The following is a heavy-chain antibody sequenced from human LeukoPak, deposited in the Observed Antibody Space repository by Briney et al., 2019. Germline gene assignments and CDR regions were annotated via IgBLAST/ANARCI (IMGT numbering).Heavy chain of an antibody. CDR3: ASGYYYDSSGYY. Sequence: SMKVSCKASGGTFSSYAISWVRQAPGQGLEWMGRIIPIFGTANYAQKFQGRVTITTDESTSTAYMELSSLRSEDTAVYYCASGYYYDSSGYYWGQGTLVTVSS. CDR2: IIPIFGTA. J-gene: IGHJ4*02. V-gene: IGHV1-69*05. D-gene: IGHD3-22*01. CDR1: GGTFSSYA.